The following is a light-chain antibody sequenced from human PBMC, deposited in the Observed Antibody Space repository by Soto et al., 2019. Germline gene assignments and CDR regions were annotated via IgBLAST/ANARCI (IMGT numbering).Light chain of an antibody. Sequence: DIPMTQSPSSLSASVGYRVTITCRASENIARYLNWYQQRPGKAPELLISAASSLQSGVPSRFSGGGSGTDFTLTISSLQTEDFATYYCQQSYSNPRTFGQGTKVEIK. CDR2: AAS. J-gene: IGKJ1*01. CDR1: ENIARY. V-gene: IGKV1-39*01. CDR3: QQSYSNPRT.